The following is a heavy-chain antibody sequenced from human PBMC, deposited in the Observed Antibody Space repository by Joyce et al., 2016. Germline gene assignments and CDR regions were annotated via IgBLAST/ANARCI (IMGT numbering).Heavy chain of an antibody. Sequence: QVKLVESGGGVVQPGRSLRLYCADSGFTFSGPSMHWVRQAPGKGLDWVAIISYDGKNTYYGDSMKGRFTISRDNSKNTVYLQVDSLRTEDTAVYYCARDGPKTTWDPGYYFDFWGQGTLVTVSS. V-gene: IGHV3-30*04. CDR1: GFTFSGPS. CDR2: ISYDGKNT. D-gene: IGHD1-14*01. J-gene: IGHJ4*02. CDR3: ARDGPKTTWDPGYYFDF.